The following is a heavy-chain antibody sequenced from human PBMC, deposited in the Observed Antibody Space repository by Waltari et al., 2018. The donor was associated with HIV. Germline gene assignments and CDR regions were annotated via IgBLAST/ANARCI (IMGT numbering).Heavy chain of an antibody. D-gene: IGHD3-10*01. Sequence: EVQLVESGGGLVQPGGSLRLSCAASGFTFSSYWMSWVRQAPGKGVGGVANIKQDGSEKDYVDSVNGRFTISRDNAENSLYLQMNSLRAEDTAVYYCARGGFYGSGSKVNWGQGTLVTVSS. CDR3: ARGGFYGSGSKVN. CDR2: IKQDGSEK. V-gene: IGHV3-7*04. J-gene: IGHJ4*02. CDR1: GFTFSSYW.